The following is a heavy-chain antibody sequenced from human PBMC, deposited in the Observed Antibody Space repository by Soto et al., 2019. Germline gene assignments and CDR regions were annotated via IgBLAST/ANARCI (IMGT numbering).Heavy chain of an antibody. J-gene: IGHJ4*02. V-gene: IGHV2-5*02. D-gene: IGHD4-17*01. CDR2: IYSDDDK. CDR3: GHRATVISPFDY. CDR1: GFSLSTSGVS. Sequence: QITLKEAGPTLVKPTQTLKLTCTFSGFSLSTSGVSVAWIRQSPGKALEWLALIYSDDDKRYSSSLESRLTITKDTSKNQVVLTMTNMDPVDTATYYCGHRATVISPFDYWGQGTLVIVSS.